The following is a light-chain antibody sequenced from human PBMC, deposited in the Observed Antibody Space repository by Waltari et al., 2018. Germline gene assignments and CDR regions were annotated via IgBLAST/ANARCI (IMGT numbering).Light chain of an antibody. CDR3: QQSHTAPRT. Sequence: DIQLTQSPSSLSASVGDRVTITCRASQSITTYLNWHQQKPGKAPKLLIYAASSLQSGVPARFSGSGSGTDFTLTISSLQPEDFATYYCQQSHTAPRTFGQGTKVEIK. CDR1: QSITTY. CDR2: AAS. V-gene: IGKV1-39*01. J-gene: IGKJ1*01.